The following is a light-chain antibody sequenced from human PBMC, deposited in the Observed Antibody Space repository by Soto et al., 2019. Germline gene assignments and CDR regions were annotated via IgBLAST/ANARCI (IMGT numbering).Light chain of an antibody. CDR2: AAS. V-gene: IGKV1-39*01. Sequence: DIQMTQXPSSLSASVGDRVTISCRASQSISNYLNWYQQKPGKAPKLLIYAASSLQSGVPSRFSGSGSGTDFTLTTSSLQPEDFATYYCQQSSSTPQTFGQGTKVEIK. CDR1: QSISNY. J-gene: IGKJ1*01. CDR3: QQSSSTPQT.